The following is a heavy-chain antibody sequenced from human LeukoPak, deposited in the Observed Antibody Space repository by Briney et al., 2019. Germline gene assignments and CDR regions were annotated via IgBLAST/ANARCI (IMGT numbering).Heavy chain of an antibody. CDR2: IYSGDSDT. CDR1: GYSFTSYW. V-gene: IGHV5-51*01. CDR3: ARRRYSGSYYGSAYMDV. D-gene: IGHD1-26*01. Sequence: GESLKISCKGSGYSFTSYWIGWVRQMPGKGLEWMGIIYSGDSDTRYSPSFQGQVTISADKSISTAYLQWSSLKASDTAMYYCARRRYSGSYYGSAYMDVWGKGTTVTVSS. J-gene: IGHJ6*03.